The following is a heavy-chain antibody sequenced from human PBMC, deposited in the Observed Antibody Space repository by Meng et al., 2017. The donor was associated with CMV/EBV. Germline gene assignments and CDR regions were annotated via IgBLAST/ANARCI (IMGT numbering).Heavy chain of an antibody. CDR2: ISSSGSTI. Sequence: GESLKISCAASGFTFSSYEMNWVRQAPGKVLEWVSYISSSGSTIYYADSVKGRFTISRDNAKNSLYLQMNSLRAEDTAVYYCARGGKQRVLVPVYYYYGMDVWGQGTTVTVSS. V-gene: IGHV3-48*03. D-gene: IGHD6-13*01. J-gene: IGHJ6*02. CDR3: ARGGKQRVLVPVYYYYGMDV. CDR1: GFTFSSYE.